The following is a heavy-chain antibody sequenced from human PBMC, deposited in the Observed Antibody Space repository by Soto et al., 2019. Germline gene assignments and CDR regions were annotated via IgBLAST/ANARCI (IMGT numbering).Heavy chain of an antibody. CDR2: INSDGSST. D-gene: IGHD7-27*01. Sequence: QPGGSLRLSCAASGFTFSSYWMHWVRQAPGKGLVWVSRINSDGSSTSYADSVKGRFTISRDNAKNTLYLQMNSLRAEDTAVYYCARLTNWGSPNRYYYYYMDVWGKGTTVTVSS. CDR3: ARLTNWGSPNRYYYYYMDV. V-gene: IGHV3-74*01. J-gene: IGHJ6*03. CDR1: GFTFSSYW.